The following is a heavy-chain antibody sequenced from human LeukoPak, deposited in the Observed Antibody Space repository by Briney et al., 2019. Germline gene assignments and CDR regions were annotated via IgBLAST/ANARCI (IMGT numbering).Heavy chain of an antibody. Sequence: SETLSLTFTVSGGSISSYYWSWIRQPPGKGLECIGYIYYSGSTNYNPSLKSRVTISVDTSKNQFSLTLSSVPAADTAVYYCARQQPSGHDAFAIWGQGTMVTVSS. D-gene: IGHD1-14*01. CDR3: ARQQPSGHDAFAI. CDR1: GGSISSYY. J-gene: IGHJ3*02. CDR2: IYYSGST. V-gene: IGHV4-59*01.